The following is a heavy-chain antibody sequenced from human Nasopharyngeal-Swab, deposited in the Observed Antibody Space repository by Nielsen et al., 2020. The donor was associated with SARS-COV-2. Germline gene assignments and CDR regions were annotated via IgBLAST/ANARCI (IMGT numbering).Heavy chain of an antibody. D-gene: IGHD3-10*01. J-gene: IGHJ6*02. CDR1: GFTFSTYA. V-gene: IGHV3-23*01. CDR3: ATLYGSGIYAGYYYYYGMDV. Sequence: GESLKISCAASGFTFSTYAMTWVRQAPGEGLEWVSAISGSGATTFYADSVKGRFTISRDNSKNTLYLQMNSLRAEDTAVYYCATLYGSGIYAGYYYYYGMDVWGQGTTVTVSS. CDR2: ISGSGATT.